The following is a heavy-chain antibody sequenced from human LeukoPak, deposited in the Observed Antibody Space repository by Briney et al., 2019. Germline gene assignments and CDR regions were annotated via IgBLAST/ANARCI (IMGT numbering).Heavy chain of an antibody. D-gene: IGHD6-13*01. CDR3: ARAAYSSSLSFDY. Sequence: PSETLSLTCTVSGGSISSSIYYWGWIRQPPGKGLEWIGSIYYSGSTYYNPSLKSRVTISVDTSKNQFSLKLSSVTAADTAVYYCARAAYSSSLSFDYWGQGTLVTVSS. CDR2: IYYSGST. V-gene: IGHV4-39*01. CDR1: GGSISSSIYY. J-gene: IGHJ4*02.